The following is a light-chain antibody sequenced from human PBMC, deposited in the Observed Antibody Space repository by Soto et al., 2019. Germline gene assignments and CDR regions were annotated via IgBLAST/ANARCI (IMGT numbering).Light chain of an antibody. Sequence: IVLMQSPGTLSLSPGERATLSCRTSQSVVNYQLAWYRQKPGQAPRLLIYNTFHRATGIPDRFSGTGSETDFTLTISRLEPEDFAVYHCQQYGALPPTFGQGTKVDIK. V-gene: IGKV3-20*01. CDR2: NTF. CDR3: QQYGALPPT. CDR1: QSVVNYQ. J-gene: IGKJ1*01.